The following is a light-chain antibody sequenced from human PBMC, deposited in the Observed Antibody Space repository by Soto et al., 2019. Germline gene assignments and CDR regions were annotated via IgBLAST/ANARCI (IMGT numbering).Light chain of an antibody. J-gene: IGLJ1*01. Sequence: ALTQPPSASGSPGQSVTISCTGTSSDVGGYNYVSWYQQHPGKAPKLMIYEVSKRPSGVPDRFSGSKSGNTASLTVSGLQAEDEADYYCSSYVGSLTPYVSRPGTKVTVL. V-gene: IGLV2-8*01. CDR1: SSDVGGYNY. CDR2: EVS. CDR3: SSYVGSLTPYV.